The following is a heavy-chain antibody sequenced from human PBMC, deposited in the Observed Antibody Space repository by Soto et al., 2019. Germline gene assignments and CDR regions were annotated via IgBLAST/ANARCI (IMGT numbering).Heavy chain of an antibody. CDR2: VYYSGGA. CDR1: GGSISGYY. D-gene: IGHD2-2*01. CDR3: ARHQATWSYARKNWFDP. V-gene: IGHV4-59*01. Sequence: SETLSLTCTVSGGSISGYYWSWIRQPPGKGLEWIGNVYYSGGAKYNPSVKRRVSISVDTSKNQFSLNLSSVTAADTAVYYCARHQATWSYARKNWFDPWGQGTLVTVS. J-gene: IGHJ5*02.